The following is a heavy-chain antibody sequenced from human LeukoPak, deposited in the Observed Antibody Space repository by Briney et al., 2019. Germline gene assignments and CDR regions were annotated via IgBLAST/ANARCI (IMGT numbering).Heavy chain of an antibody. CDR2: IRYDGSNK. CDR1: GFTYSSYG. CDR3: AKDVRSYFDY. Sequence: PGGSLRLSCAASGFTYSSYGMHWVHQAPGKALEWVAFIRYDGSNKYYADSVKGRFTISRDNSKNTLYLQMNSLRAEDTAVYYCAKDVRSYFDYWGQGTLVTVSS. D-gene: IGHD3-16*01. V-gene: IGHV3-30*02. J-gene: IGHJ4*02.